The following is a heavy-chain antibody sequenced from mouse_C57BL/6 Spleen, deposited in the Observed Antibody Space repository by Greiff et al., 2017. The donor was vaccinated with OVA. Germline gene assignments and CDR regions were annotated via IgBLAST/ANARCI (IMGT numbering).Heavy chain of an antibody. CDR3: ARGWLLDGYFDV. Sequence: EVKLLESGPGMVKPSQSLSLTCTVTGYSITSGYDWHWIRHFPGNKLEWMGYISYSGSTNYNPSLKSRISITHDTSKNHFFLKLKSVTTEDTATYYCARGWLLDGYFDVGGTGTTVTVSS. V-gene: IGHV3-1*01. CDR2: ISYSGST. D-gene: IGHD2-3*01. CDR1: GYSITSGYD. J-gene: IGHJ1*03.